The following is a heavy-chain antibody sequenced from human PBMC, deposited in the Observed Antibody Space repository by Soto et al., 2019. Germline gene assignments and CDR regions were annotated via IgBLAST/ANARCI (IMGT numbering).Heavy chain of an antibody. J-gene: IGHJ4*02. Sequence: WASVKVSCKASGGTFNNYALSWVRQAPGQGLEWMGGIIPIFNSANYAQKFQGRVTITADDSTSTAYMELRSLRPDDTAVYYCLITMVRGVMGYFDYWGQGTLVTVSS. CDR2: IIPIFNSA. CDR3: LITMVRGVMGYFDY. D-gene: IGHD3-10*01. V-gene: IGHV1-69*13. CDR1: GGTFNNYA.